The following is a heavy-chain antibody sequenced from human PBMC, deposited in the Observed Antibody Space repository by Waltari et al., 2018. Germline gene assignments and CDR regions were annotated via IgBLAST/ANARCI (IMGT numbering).Heavy chain of an antibody. V-gene: IGHV4-39*01. D-gene: IGHD2-8*02. Sequence: QLQLQESGPGLVKPSETLPLTCTASGGSISSYNYFWGWIRQPPGKGLEWIGNIFHSGSTYYNPSLKSRVTISVDTSKNQFSLKLSSVTAADTAVYYCATGGRPDYWGQGTLVTVSS. CDR3: ATGGRPDY. J-gene: IGHJ4*02. CDR2: IFHSGST. CDR1: GGSISSYNYF.